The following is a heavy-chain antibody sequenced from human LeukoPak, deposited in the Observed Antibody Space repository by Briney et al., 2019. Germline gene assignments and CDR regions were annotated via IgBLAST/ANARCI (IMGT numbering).Heavy chain of an antibody. CDR1: GGSISNYY. J-gene: IGHJ5*02. D-gene: IGHD6-13*01. CDR3: ARFHGSSWYSPFDP. Sequence: SETLSLTCTVSGGSISNYYWSWIRQPPGKRLECIGYIYYTGSTNYNPSLKSRVTISIDTSKNQFSLELNSVTAADTVVYYCARFHGSSWYSPFDPWGQGTLVTVSS. CDR2: IYYTGST. V-gene: IGHV4-59*08.